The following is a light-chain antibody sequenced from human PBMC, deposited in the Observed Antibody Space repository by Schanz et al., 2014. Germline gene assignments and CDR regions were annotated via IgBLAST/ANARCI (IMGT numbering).Light chain of an antibody. CDR1: QGISSY. V-gene: IGKV1-9*01. CDR2: AAS. Sequence: IQLTQSPSSLSASVGDRVTLTCRASQGISSYLAWYQQKPGKAPKLLIYAASSLQSGVPSRFSGSGSGTDFTLTISSLQPEDFATYYCQHYNSYPWTFGQGTKVEIK. J-gene: IGKJ1*01. CDR3: QHYNSYPWT.